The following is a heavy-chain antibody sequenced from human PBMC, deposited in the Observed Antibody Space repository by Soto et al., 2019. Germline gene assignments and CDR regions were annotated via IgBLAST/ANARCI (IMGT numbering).Heavy chain of an antibody. V-gene: IGHV3-48*02. Sequence: GGSLRLSCAASGFTFSSYSMNWVRQAPGKGLEWVSYISSSSSTIYYADSVKGRFTISRDNAKNSLYLQMNSLRDEDTAVYYCARAIAARTFYYYYGMDVWGQGTTVTVSS. CDR1: GFTFSSYS. J-gene: IGHJ6*02. D-gene: IGHD6-6*01. CDR3: ARAIAARTFYYYYGMDV. CDR2: ISSSSSTI.